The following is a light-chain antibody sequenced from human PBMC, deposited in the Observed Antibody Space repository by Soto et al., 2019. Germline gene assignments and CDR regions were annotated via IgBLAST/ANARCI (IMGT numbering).Light chain of an antibody. CDR1: TSNIGNNY. J-gene: IGLJ2*01. CDR2: DHS. V-gene: IGLV1-51*01. CDR3: GTWDSSLSGMV. Sequence: QSVLTQPPSVSAAPGQKVTISCYGSTSNIGNNYVSWYQQFPGTAPKLLIYDHSKRPSGIPDRFSGSKSGTSATLGITGLQTGDEADYYCGTWDSSLSGMVFGGGTQLTVL.